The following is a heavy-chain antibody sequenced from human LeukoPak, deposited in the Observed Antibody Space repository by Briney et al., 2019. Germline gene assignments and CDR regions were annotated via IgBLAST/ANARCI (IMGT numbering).Heavy chain of an antibody. Sequence: GWSLRVSCAASGFTFSNYGMQWVRQAPGKGLEWVGVISFDGRLMFYADSVKGRFIISRDNSKNTLYLQMNTLRAEDTAIYYCVKEITPQVAHAIDPWGQGTLVTVSS. CDR1: GFTFSNYG. CDR2: ISFDGRLM. D-gene: IGHD1-14*01. CDR3: VKEITPQVAHAIDP. J-gene: IGHJ5*02. V-gene: IGHV3-30*18.